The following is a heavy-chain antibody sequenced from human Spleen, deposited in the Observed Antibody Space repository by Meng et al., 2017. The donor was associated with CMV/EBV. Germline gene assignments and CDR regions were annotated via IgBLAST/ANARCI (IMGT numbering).Heavy chain of an antibody. D-gene: IGHD6-13*01. V-gene: IGHV3-33*01. J-gene: IGHJ5*02. CDR2: TWYDGSNQ. CDR1: GFSFSSYG. Sequence: GGSLRLSCAASGFSFSSYGMHWVRQAPGTGLEWVAVTWYDGSNQYYADSVKGRFTISRDNSKNTLYLQMNNLRAEDTAVYYCARDSIAATPAWGQGTLVTVSS. CDR3: ARDSIAATPA.